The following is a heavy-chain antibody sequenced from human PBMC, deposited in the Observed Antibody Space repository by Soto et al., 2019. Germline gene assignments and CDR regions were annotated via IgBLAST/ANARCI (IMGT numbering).Heavy chain of an antibody. D-gene: IGHD6-19*01. J-gene: IGHJ6*02. CDR2: INPSGVT. V-gene: IGHV4-34*01. CDR3: ARFSGSYYYAMDV. Sequence: PETTSLTYIVYGGSFSGYYWNWIRQPPGKALESIVEINPSGVTNYKPSLTRRATISVDTSKNQFALQQKSVTAADTALYYGARFSGSYYYAMDVWGQGSTVT. CDR1: GGSFSGYY.